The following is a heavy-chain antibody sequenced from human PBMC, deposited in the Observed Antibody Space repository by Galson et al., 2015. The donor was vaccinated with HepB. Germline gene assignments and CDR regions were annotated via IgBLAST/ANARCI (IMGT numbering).Heavy chain of an antibody. CDR2: ISGSGGST. CDR1: GFTFSSYA. CDR3: AKVGGFGIVVALGAFDI. V-gene: IGHV3-23*01. D-gene: IGHD3-22*01. Sequence: SLRLSCAASGFTFSSYAMSWVRQAPGKGLEWVSAISGSGGSTYYADSVKGRFTISRDNSKNTLYLQMNSLRAEDTAVYYCAKVGGFGIVVALGAFDIWGQGTMVTVSS. J-gene: IGHJ3*02.